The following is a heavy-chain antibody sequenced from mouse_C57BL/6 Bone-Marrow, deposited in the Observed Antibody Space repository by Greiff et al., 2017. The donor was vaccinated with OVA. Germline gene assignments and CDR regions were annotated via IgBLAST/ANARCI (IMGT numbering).Heavy chain of an antibody. D-gene: IGHD2-2*01. CDR1: GYTFTSYW. V-gene: IGHV1-55*01. CDR2: IYPGSGST. Sequence: QVQLQQPGAELVKPGASVKMSCKASGYTFTSYWITWVKQRPGQGLEWIGDIYPGSGSTKYNEKLKSKGTLTVDTSSSTAYMQLSSLTSEDSAVYYCARHGYDPAWFAYWGQGTLVTVSA. CDR3: ARHGYDPAWFAY. J-gene: IGHJ3*01.